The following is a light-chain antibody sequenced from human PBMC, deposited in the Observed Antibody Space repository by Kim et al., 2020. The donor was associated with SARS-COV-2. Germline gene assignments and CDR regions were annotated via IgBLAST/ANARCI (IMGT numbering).Light chain of an antibody. CDR2: EDS. J-gene: IGLJ3*02. Sequence: GKTITISCTGSSGSIARNDVQWYQQRQGSAPTTVIYEDSKRPSGVPDRFSGSIDTAYNSASLTISGLKTEDEADYYCQSYDNGNQVFGGGTQLTVL. V-gene: IGLV6-57*02. CDR3: QSYDNGNQV. CDR1: SGSIARND.